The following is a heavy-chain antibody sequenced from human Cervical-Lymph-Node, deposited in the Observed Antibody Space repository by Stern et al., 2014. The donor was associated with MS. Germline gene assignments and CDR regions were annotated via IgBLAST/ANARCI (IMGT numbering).Heavy chain of an antibody. Sequence: QLQESGPGLVKPSQTLSLTCTVSGGSISSGGYYWSWIRQHPGKGLERIGYIYYSGSTYYNPSLKSRVTISVDTSKNQFSLKLSSVTAADTAVYYCARGHGDYDRPDAFDIWGQGTMVTVSS. J-gene: IGHJ3*02. D-gene: IGHD4-17*01. CDR1: GGSISSGGYY. CDR2: IYYSGST. V-gene: IGHV4-31*03. CDR3: ARGHGDYDRPDAFDI.